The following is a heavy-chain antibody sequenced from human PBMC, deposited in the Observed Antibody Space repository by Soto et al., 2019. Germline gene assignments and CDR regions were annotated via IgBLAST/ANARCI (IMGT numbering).Heavy chain of an antibody. V-gene: IGHV1-69*06. CDR3: ARGRRYYYYGMDV. J-gene: IGHJ6*02. CDR1: GDTFSSYA. CDR2: IIPIFGTA. Sequence: SVKVSCKASGDTFSSYAISWVRQAPGQGLEWMGGIIPIFGTANYAQKFQGRATITADKSTSTAYMELSSLRSEDTAVYYRARGRRYYYYGMDVGGQGTTVTVSS.